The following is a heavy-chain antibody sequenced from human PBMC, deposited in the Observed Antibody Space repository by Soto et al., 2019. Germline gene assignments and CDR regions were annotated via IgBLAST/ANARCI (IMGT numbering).Heavy chain of an antibody. CDR3: VRGVLS. D-gene: IGHD3-10*01. CDR2: IHHSGST. V-gene: IGHV4-31*02. J-gene: IGHJ1*01. Sequence: WTWIRQHPGKGLEWIGNIHHSGSTFYNPSIKSRVSISVDTSKNQFSLKLSSVTAADTAVYFCVRGVLSWGQGTLVTVSS.